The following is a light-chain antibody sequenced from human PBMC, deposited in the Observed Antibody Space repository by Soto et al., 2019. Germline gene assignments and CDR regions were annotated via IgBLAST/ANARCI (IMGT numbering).Light chain of an antibody. CDR3: QQRSSWPLT. Sequence: EIVLTQSPATLSLSPGERATLSCRASQSVSSYLAWYRQKPGQAPRLLIYDASNRATGIPTRFSGSGSGTNFTLTISNLEPEDLAVYYCQQRSSWPLTFGGGTKVEIK. CDR1: QSVSSY. J-gene: IGKJ4*01. V-gene: IGKV3-11*01. CDR2: DAS.